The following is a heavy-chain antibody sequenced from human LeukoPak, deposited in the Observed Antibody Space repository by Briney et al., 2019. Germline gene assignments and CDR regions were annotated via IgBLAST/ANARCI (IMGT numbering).Heavy chain of an antibody. CDR2: IFPKTGAT. J-gene: IGHJ4*02. Sequence: ASVKVSCKVSGYTLTELSMHWVRQAPGQGLEWMAWIFPKTGATTYAREFQGRVTLTSDTSIRTAYMDLRALTSDDTAVYFCARTGVGSGLTYWGQGTQVTVSS. CDR1: GYTLTELS. CDR3: ARTGVGSGLTY. V-gene: IGHV1-2*02. D-gene: IGHD3-22*01.